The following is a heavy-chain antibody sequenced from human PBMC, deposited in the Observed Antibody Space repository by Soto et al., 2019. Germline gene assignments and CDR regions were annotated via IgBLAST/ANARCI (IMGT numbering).Heavy chain of an antibody. CDR3: ARGDYGGIDY. D-gene: IGHD4-17*01. J-gene: IGHJ4*02. CDR1: CGSISSYY. CDR2: IYYSGST. Sequence: SETLSLTCTVSCGSISSYYWSWIRQPPGKGLEWIGYIYYSGSTNYNPSLKSRVTISVDTSKNQFSLKLSSVTAADTAVYYCARGDYGGIDYWGQGTLVTVSS. V-gene: IGHV4-59*01.